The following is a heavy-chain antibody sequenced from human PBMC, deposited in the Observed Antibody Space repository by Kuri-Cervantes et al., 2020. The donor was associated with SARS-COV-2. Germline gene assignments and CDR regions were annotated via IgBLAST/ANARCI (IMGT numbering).Heavy chain of an antibody. D-gene: IGHD4-17*01. V-gene: IGHV4-59*12. J-gene: IGHJ6*02. CDR2: IYYSGST. Sequence: GSLRLSCTVSGGSISSYYWSWIRQPPGKGLEWIGYIYYSGSTNYNPSLKSRVTISVDTSKNQFSLKLSSVTAADTAVYYRARLSTVTDNYGMDVWGQGTTVTVSS. CDR1: GGSISSYY. CDR3: ARLSTVTDNYGMDV.